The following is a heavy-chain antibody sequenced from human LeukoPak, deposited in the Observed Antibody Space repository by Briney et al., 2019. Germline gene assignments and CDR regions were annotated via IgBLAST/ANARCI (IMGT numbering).Heavy chain of an antibody. J-gene: IGHJ4*02. Sequence: KPSETLSLTCTVSGASISSRSYYWGWTRQSPGKGLEWIGNMYYSGITHYSPSLNSRVTISRQTSKNQVSLKLSSVTAADSAVYYCAGLEDSGGYRFDYWGQGALVTVSS. CDR2: MYYSGIT. V-gene: IGHV4-39*01. CDR1: GASISSRSYY. D-gene: IGHD3-22*01. CDR3: AGLEDSGGYRFDY.